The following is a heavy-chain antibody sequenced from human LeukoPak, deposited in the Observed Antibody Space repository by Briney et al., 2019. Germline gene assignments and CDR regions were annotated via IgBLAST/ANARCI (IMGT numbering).Heavy chain of an antibody. D-gene: IGHD2-15*01. V-gene: IGHV1-18*01. CDR1: GYTFTSYG. Sequence: ASVKVSCKASGYTFTSYGISWVRQAPGQGLEWMGWISAYNGNTNYAQKLQGRVTMTTDTSTSTAYMELRSLRSEDTAVYYCASDCSGGSCYYYYGMDVWGQGTTVTVSS. CDR3: ASDCSGGSCYYYYGMDV. J-gene: IGHJ6*02. CDR2: ISAYNGNT.